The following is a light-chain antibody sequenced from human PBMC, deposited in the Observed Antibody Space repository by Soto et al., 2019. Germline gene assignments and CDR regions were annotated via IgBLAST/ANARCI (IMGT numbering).Light chain of an antibody. CDR1: SSDIGSYHL. CDR2: EGS. Sequence: QSALTQPASMSGSPRQSITISCTGTSSDIGSYHLVSWYQQHPGKAPKLIIYEGSKRPSGVSNRFSGSKSGNTASLTISGLQTEDEADYYCCSYARSNFVVFGGGTKVTVL. CDR3: CSYARSNFVV. J-gene: IGLJ2*01. V-gene: IGLV2-23*01.